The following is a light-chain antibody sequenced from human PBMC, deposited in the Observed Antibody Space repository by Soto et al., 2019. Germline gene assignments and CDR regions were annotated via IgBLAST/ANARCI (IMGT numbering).Light chain of an antibody. CDR2: GAS. V-gene: IGKV3D-20*02. CDR3: QQRSNCPPRLT. J-gene: IGKJ4*01. Sequence: EIVLKQSPGTLSLSPGERATLSCRASQSVSSSYLAWYQQKPGQAPRLLIYGASSRATGIPDRFSGSWSGTEFTLTISSLQSEDFAVYYCQQRSNCPPRLTFGGGTKVDIK. CDR1: QSVSSSY.